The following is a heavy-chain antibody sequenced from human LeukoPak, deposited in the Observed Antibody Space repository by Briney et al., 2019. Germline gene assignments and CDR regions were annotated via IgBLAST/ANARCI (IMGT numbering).Heavy chain of an antibody. CDR2: ISWNSGSI. J-gene: IGHJ4*02. CDR3: AKGPLGGY. Sequence: GGCLRLPCAASGFTFYDYAMHWVRHAPGEGVGWVSGISWNSGSIGYADSVKGRFTISRENAKNSLYLQMNSLRAEDTALYYCAKGPLGGYWGQGTLVTVSS. V-gene: IGHV3-9*01. D-gene: IGHD3-16*01. CDR1: GFTFYDYA.